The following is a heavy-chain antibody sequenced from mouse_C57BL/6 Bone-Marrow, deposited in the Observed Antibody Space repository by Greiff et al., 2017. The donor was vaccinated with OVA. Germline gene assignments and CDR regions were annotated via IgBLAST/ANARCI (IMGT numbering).Heavy chain of an antibody. D-gene: IGHD1-1*01. J-gene: IGHJ4*01. CDR2: IRNKANGYTT. CDR3: ASLITTVYAMDY. Sequence: EVMLVESGGGLVQPGGSLSLSCAASGFTFTDYYMSWVRQPPGKALEWLGFIRNKANGYTTEYSVSVKGRFTISRDNSQSILYLQMNALRAEDSATYYCASLITTVYAMDYWGQGTSVTVSS. CDR1: GFTFTDYY. V-gene: IGHV7-3*01.